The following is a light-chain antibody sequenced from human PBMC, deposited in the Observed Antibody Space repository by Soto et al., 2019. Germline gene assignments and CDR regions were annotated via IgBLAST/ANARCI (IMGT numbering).Light chain of an antibody. V-gene: IGLV2-14*01. Sequence: QSALTQPASVSGSPGQSITMSCTGTSSDIGTYNYVSWYQQHPGKAPKLMIYEVSNRPSGVSNRFSGSKSGNTASLTISGLQAEDEAAYYCSSYTSSGTLVFGGGTQLTVL. J-gene: IGLJ3*02. CDR3: SSYTSSGTLV. CDR2: EVS. CDR1: SSDIGTYNY.